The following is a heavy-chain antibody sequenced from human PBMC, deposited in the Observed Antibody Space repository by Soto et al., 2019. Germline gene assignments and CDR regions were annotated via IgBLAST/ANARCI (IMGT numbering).Heavy chain of an antibody. CDR2: VYPGDAET. J-gene: IGHJ3*02. CDR1: GYNFSSQW. D-gene: IGHD2-15*01. V-gene: IGHV5-51*01. Sequence: PGESLKISCKGSGYNFSSQWIAWVRQKPGKGLEWMGIVYPGDAETRYSPSFQGQVTMSADKSIDTAYLQWSSLKASDTAIYYCAKAVVLEILGQGTMVPVSS. CDR3: AKAVVLEI.